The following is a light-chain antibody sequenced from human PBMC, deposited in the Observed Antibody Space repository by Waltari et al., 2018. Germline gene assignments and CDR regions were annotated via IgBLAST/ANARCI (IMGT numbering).Light chain of an antibody. CDR1: GSDVGLSTV. J-gene: IGLJ3*02. Sequence: QSALAQPASVSGSPGQSVTISCTGAGSDVGLSTVFSWYQQHPGKAPKLMIYEAYKRPSGVSNRFSGSKSGNTASLTISGLQTDDEAEYNCCTYAGSSTWVFGGGTKLTVL. V-gene: IGLV2-23*01. CDR2: EAY. CDR3: CTYAGSSTWV.